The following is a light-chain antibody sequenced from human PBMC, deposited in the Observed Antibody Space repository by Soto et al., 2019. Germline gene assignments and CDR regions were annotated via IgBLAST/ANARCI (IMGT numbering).Light chain of an antibody. Sequence: QSALTQPASVSGSPGQSITISCTGTSSDVGGYNYVSWYQQHPCKAPKLMIYEVSNRPSGVSNRFSGSKSANTASLTISGHQAEDEADYFCSSYGSTSTRYVFGTGTKVTVL. CDR3: SSYGSTSTRYV. J-gene: IGLJ1*01. CDR1: SSDVGGYNY. CDR2: EVS. V-gene: IGLV2-14*01.